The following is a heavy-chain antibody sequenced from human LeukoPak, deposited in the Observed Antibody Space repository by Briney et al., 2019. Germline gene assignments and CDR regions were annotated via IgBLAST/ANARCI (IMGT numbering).Heavy chain of an antibody. CDR3: ARAIRFLEWF. J-gene: IGHJ4*02. CDR2: IYPGDSDT. V-gene: IGHV5-51*01. CDR1: GYNFTSYW. Sequence: GESLKISCKGSGYNFTSYWIGWVRQMPGKGLEWMEIIYPGDSDTRYSPSFQGQVTISADKSISTAYLQWSSLKASDTAIYYCARAIRFLEWFWGQGTLVTVSS. D-gene: IGHD3-3*01.